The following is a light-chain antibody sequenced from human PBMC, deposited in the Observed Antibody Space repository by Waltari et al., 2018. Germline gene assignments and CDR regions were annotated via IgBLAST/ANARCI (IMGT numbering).Light chain of an antibody. CDR1: QSVLYSSNNKNY. V-gene: IGKV4-1*01. CDR3: QQYYSTPYT. CDR2: WAS. Sequence: DIVMTQSPDSLAVSLGERATINRKSSQSVLYSSNNKNYLAWYQQKPGHPPKLLIYWASTRESGVPDRFSGSGSGTDFTLTINSLQAEDVAVYYCQQYYSTPYTFGQGTKLEIK. J-gene: IGKJ2*01.